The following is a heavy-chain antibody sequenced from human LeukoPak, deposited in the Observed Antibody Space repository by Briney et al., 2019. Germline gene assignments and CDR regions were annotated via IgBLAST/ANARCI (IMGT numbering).Heavy chain of an antibody. CDR2: IRYDGSNK. Sequence: HPGGSLRLSCAASGFTFSSYDMHWVRQAPGKGLEWVAFIRYDGSNKYYADSVKGRFTISRDNSKNTLYLQMNSLRAEDTAVYYCAKDLTAAGRSYFQHWGQGTLVTVSS. D-gene: IGHD6-13*01. CDR3: AKDLTAAGRSYFQH. V-gene: IGHV3-30*02. J-gene: IGHJ1*01. CDR1: GFTFSSYD.